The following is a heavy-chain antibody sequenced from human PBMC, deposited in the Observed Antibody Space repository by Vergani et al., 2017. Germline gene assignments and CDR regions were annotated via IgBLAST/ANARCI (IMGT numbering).Heavy chain of an antibody. Sequence: EVQLVESGGGLVQPGRSLKLSCTASGFTFGDYAMSWFRQAPGKGLEWVGFIRSKANGVTTEYAASVKGRFTISRDESKSIAYLQMNSLKTEDTAVYYCTRDRVVVAATSYSYWFDPWGQGTLVTVSS. CDR2: IRSKANGVTT. V-gene: IGHV3-49*03. D-gene: IGHD2-15*01. CDR1: GFTFGDYA. J-gene: IGHJ5*02. CDR3: TRDRVVVAATSYSYWFDP.